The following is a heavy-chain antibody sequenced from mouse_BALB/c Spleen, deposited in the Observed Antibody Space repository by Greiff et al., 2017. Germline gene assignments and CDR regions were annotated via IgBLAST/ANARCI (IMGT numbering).Heavy chain of an antibody. CDR1: GFTFSDYY. V-gene: IGHV5-4*02. D-gene: IGHD1-1*01. CDR3: ARDYYGSSGGLAY. J-gene: IGHJ3*01. Sequence: EVKLMESGGGLVKPGGSLKLSCAASGFTFSDYYMYWVRQTPEKRLEWVATISDGGSYTYYPDSVKGRFTISRDNAKNNLYLQMSSLKSEDTAMYYCARDYYGSSGGLAYWGQGTLVTVSA. CDR2: ISDGGSYT.